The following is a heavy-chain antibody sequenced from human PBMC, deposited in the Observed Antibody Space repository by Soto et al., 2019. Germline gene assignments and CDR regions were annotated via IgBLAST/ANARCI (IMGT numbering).Heavy chain of an antibody. CDR1: GGSISSYY. J-gene: IGHJ5*02. D-gene: IGHD6-13*01. V-gene: IGHV4-59*01. Sequence: SETPFLTCTVSGGSISSYYWSWIRQPPGKGLEWIGYIYYSGSTNYNPSLKSRVTISVDTSKNQFSLKLSSVTAADTAVYYCARARIAAAGENCIDPWGQGTMVTVSS. CDR2: IYYSGST. CDR3: ARARIAAAGENCIDP.